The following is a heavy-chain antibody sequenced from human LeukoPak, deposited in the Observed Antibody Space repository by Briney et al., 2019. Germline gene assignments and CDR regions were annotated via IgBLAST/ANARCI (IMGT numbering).Heavy chain of an antibody. CDR3: ATSLDTAGGPY. CDR2: IRQDGGAT. J-gene: IGHJ4*02. Sequence: PGGSLRLSCAASGFTFTTYWMTWVCQAPGKGLEWLANIRQDGGATYYADSVKGRFTISRDNAKNSLYLQMHSLRADDTAVYYCATSLDTAGGPYWGQGTLVTVSS. D-gene: IGHD5-18*01. V-gene: IGHV3-7*01. CDR1: GFTFTTYW.